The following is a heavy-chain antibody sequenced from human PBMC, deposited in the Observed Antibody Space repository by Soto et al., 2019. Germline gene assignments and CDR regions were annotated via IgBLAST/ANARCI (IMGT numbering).Heavy chain of an antibody. V-gene: IGHV3-30*18. CDR1: GFTFSSYG. J-gene: IGHJ6*02. CDR3: AKDLEKGWEPDYYYGMDV. CDR2: ISYDGSNK. Sequence: GGSLRLSCAASGFTFSSYGMHWVRQAPGKGLEWVAVISYDGSNKYYADSVKGRFTISRDNSKNTLYLQMNSLRAKDTAVYYCAKDLEKGWEPDYYYGMDVWGQGTTVTVSS. D-gene: IGHD1-26*01.